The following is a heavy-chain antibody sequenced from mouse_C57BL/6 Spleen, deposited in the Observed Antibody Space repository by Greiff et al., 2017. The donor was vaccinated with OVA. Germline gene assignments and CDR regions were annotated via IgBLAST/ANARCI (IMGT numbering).Heavy chain of an antibody. V-gene: IGHV5-17*01. J-gene: IGHJ1*03. CDR2: ISSGSSTI. D-gene: IGHD1-1*01. CDR3: AREGDYYGSSCWYFDV. Sequence: EVHLVESGGGLVKPGGSLKLSCAASGFTFSDYGMHWVRQAPEKGLEWVAYISSGSSTIYYADTVKGRFTISRDNAKNTLFLQMTSLRSEDTAMYYCAREGDYYGSSCWYFDVWGTGTTVTVSS. CDR1: GFTFSDYG.